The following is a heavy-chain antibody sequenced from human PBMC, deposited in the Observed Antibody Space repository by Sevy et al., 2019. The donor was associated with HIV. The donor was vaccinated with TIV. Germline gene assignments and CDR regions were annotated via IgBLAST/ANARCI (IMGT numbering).Heavy chain of an antibody. CDR1: GYTFTDYY. J-gene: IGHJ4*02. CDR3: ARGRVIFDY. CDR2: INPNTGVK. V-gene: IGHV1-2*02. Sequence: ASGKVSCKASGYTFTDYYLHWVRQAPGQGLEWMTYINPNTGVKNYAQKFRGRVTMTTDTSINTVYMELTRLTSDDTAVYFCARGRVIFDYWGQGTLVTVSS.